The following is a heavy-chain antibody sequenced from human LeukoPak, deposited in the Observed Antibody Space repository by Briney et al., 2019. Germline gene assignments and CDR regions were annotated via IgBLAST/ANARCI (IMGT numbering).Heavy chain of an antibody. CDR1: GASISSGTYY. J-gene: IGHJ5*02. Sequence: SETMSLTCTVSGASISSGTYYWSWIRQPPGKGLEWNGFISYSGTTYYNPSLKSRVTISLNTSKNHFSLNLSSLTAADTAVYYCASTTLNDYGDYAEDWFDPWGQGTLVTVSS. V-gene: IGHV4-30-4*01. CDR3: ASTTLNDYGDYAEDWFDP. CDR2: ISYSGTT. D-gene: IGHD4-17*01.